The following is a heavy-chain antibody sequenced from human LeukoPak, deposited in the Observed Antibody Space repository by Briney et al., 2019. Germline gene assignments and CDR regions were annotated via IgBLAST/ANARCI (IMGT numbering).Heavy chain of an antibody. V-gene: IGHV4-4*07. CDR3: ARQPSSWFTSFDS. CDR1: GGSISSYY. J-gene: IGHJ4*02. Sequence: SETLSLTCTVSGGSISSYYWSWIRQPAGKGLEWIGRIYYSGSTNYNPSLKSRVTISVDTSKNQFSLKLSSVTAADTAVYYCARQPSSWFTSFDSWGQGTLVTVSS. D-gene: IGHD6-13*01. CDR2: IYYSGST.